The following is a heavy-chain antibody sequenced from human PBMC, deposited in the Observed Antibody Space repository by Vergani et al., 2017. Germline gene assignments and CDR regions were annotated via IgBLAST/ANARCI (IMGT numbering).Heavy chain of an antibody. V-gene: IGHV4-39*01. CDR3: ARNYYYDSSRFQH. Sequence: QLQLQESGPGLVKPSETLSLTCTVSGGSISSSSYYWGWIRQPPGKGLEWIGSIYYSGSTYYNPSLQSRVTISVDTSKNQFSLKLSSVTAADTAVYYCARNYYYDSSRFQHWGQGTLVTVSS. CDR1: GGSISSSSYY. CDR2: IYYSGST. J-gene: IGHJ1*01. D-gene: IGHD3-22*01.